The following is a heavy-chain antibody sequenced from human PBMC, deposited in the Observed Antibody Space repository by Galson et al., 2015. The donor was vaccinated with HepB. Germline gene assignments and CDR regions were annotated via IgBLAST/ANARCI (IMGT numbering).Heavy chain of an antibody. Sequence: CAISGDSVSNNYAAWNWIRQSPSRGLEWLERTYYRSKWYNDYANSVKSRVTINSDTSKNQFSLHLKSVTPDDTAVYYCAREIHKYFYDSSGYDYWGQGSLVTVSS. CDR3: AREIHKYFYDSSGYDY. D-gene: IGHD3-22*01. CDR2: TYYRSKWYN. CDR1: GDSVSNNYAA. J-gene: IGHJ4*02. V-gene: IGHV6-1*01.